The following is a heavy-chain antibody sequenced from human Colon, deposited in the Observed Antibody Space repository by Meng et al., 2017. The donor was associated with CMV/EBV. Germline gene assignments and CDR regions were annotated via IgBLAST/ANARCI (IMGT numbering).Heavy chain of an antibody. V-gene: IGHV3-21*01. Sequence: GESLKISCAASGFTFSSYSMNWVRQAPGKGLEWVSSISSSSSYIYYADSVKGRFTISRDNAKNSLYLQMNSLRAEDTAVYYCAKDRAYCGSFSCSPNYFDGWGQGNLVTVSS. CDR1: GFTFSSYS. D-gene: IGHD2-21*01. CDR3: AKDRAYCGSFSCSPNYFDG. J-gene: IGHJ4*02. CDR2: ISSSSSYI.